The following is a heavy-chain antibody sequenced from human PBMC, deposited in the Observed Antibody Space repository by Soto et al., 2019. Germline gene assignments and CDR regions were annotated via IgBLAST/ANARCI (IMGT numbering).Heavy chain of an antibody. V-gene: IGHV3-74*01. CDR3: TRGRYCTDASCYNSRFDP. Sequence: PGGSLRLSCAASGFTFSNYWMHWVRQVSGKGLEWLSYINSDGSNTKYADSVKGRFTISRDNAKNTLSLQADRLRVEDTAVYYCTRGRYCTDASCYNSRFDPWGQGTLVTVSS. CDR2: INSDGSNT. CDR1: GFTFSNYW. D-gene: IGHD2-15*01. J-gene: IGHJ5*02.